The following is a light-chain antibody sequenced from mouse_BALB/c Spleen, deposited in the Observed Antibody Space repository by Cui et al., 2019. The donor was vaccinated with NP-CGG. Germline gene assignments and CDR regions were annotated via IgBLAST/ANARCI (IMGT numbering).Light chain of an antibody. CDR2: GTN. CDR3: ALWYSNHWV. Sequence: QAVVTQESALTTSHGKTVTLTCRSSTGAVTTSNYANWVQEKPDHLFTGLIGGTNNRAPGVPARFSGSLIGDKAALTITGAQTEDEATYFCALWYSNHWVFGGGTKLTVL. CDR1: TGAVTTSNY. V-gene: IGLV1*01. J-gene: IGLJ1*01.